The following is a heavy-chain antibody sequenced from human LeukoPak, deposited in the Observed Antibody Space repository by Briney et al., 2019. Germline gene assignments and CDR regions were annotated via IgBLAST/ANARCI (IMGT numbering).Heavy chain of an antibody. D-gene: IGHD1-1*01. Sequence: SETLSLTCTVSGGSVSSGSYYWSWIRRPPGKGLEWIGYIYYSGSTNYNPSLKSRVTILVDTSKNQFSLKLSSVTDADTAIYYCAGDPRAASYNWNDLRWFDPWGQGTLVTVSS. CDR1: GGSVSSGSYY. J-gene: IGHJ5*02. V-gene: IGHV4-61*01. CDR3: AGDPRAASYNWNDLRWFDP. CDR2: IYYSGST.